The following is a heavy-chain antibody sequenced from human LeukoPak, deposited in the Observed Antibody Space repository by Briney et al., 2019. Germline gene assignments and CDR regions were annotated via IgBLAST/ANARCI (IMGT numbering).Heavy chain of an antibody. CDR3: ARRRERYCSSTSCYTFDY. V-gene: IGHV1-18*01. J-gene: IGHJ4*02. D-gene: IGHD2-2*02. CDR1: GYTFTSYG. CDR2: ISAYNGNT. Sequence: ASVKVSCKASGYTFTSYGISWVRQAPGQGLEWMGWISAYNGNTNYAQKLQGRVTMTTDTSTSTVYMELRSLRSGDTAVYYCARRRERYCSSTSCYTFDYWGQGTLVTVSS.